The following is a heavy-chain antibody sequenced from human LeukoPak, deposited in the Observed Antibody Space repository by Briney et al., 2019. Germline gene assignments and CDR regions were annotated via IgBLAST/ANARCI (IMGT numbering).Heavy chain of an antibody. CDR2: IFSRGNT. CDR3: ARAASYFYGSGMDS. Sequence: SETLSLTCTVSGDSISNYYWSWIRQPPGKGLEWIGYIFSRGNTNYNPSLQSRVTISVDTSKKQISLKLRSVTAADAAVYYCARAASYFYGSGMDSWGQGTQVIVSS. V-gene: IGHV4-59*12. J-gene: IGHJ4*02. D-gene: IGHD3-10*01. CDR1: GDSISNYY.